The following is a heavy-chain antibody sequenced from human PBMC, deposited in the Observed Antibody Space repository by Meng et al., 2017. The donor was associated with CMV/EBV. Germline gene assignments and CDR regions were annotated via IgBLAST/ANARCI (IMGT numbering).Heavy chain of an antibody. J-gene: IGHJ4*02. Sequence: ESLKISCTVSGGSISSSSYYWGWIRQPPGKGLEWIGSIYYSGSTYYSPSLKSRVTISVDTSKNQFSLKLSSVTAADTAVYYCARAWSRAIFGVASASFDYWGQGTLVTVSS. CDR1: GGSISSSSYY. CDR3: ARAWSRAIFGVASASFDY. D-gene: IGHD3-3*01. CDR2: IYYSGST. V-gene: IGHV4-39*07.